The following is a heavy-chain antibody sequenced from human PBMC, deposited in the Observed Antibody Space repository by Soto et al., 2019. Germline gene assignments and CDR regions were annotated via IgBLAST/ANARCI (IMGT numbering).Heavy chain of an antibody. CDR1: GDRLTDLS. J-gene: IGHJ3*02. CDR2: FDPEDGET. V-gene: IGHV1-24*01. CDR3: AVAFDI. Sequence: GTSVKLSCEVCGDRLTDLSMHWVRQAPGKGLEWMGGFDPEDGETIYAQKFQGRVTMTEDTSTDTAYMELSSLRSEDTAVYYCAVAFDIWGQGTIVTVSS.